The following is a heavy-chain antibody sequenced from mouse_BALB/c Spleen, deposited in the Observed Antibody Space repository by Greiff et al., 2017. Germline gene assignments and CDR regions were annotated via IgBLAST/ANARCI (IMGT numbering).Heavy chain of an antibody. CDR1: GFSLTSYG. CDR3: AKRGGYDYAMDY. D-gene: IGHD1-2*01. Sequence: QVHVKQSGPSLVQPSQSLSITCTVSGFSLTSYGVHWVRQSPGKGLEWLGVIWRGGSTDYNAAFMSRLSITKDNSKSQVFFKMNSLQADDTAIYYCAKRGGYDYAMDYWGQGTSVTVSS. J-gene: IGHJ4*01. CDR2: IWRGGST. V-gene: IGHV2-5-1*01.